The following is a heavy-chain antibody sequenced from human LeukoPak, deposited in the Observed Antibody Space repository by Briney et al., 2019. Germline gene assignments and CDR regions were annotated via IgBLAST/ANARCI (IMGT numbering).Heavy chain of an antibody. D-gene: IGHD3-22*01. J-gene: IGHJ4*02. CDR2: ISWNSGSI. Sequence: GGSLRLSCAASGLTFVVYAMHWVRKAPGKGLEWVSGISWNSGSIGYADSVKGRFTISRDNAKNSLYLQMNSLRAEDMALYYCAKGDSSGFLGLDYWGQGTLVTVSS. CDR3: AKGDSSGFLGLDY. V-gene: IGHV3-9*03. CDR1: GLTFVVYA.